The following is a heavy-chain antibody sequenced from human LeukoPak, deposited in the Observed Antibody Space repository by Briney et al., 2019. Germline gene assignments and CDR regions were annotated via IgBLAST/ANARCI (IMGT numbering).Heavy chain of an antibody. CDR1: GFTFDEYA. D-gene: IGHD2-2*01. V-gene: IGHV3-9*01. Sequence: PGGSLRLSCAGPGFTFDEYAMHWVWQAPGKGLEWVSGINWKSDKIGYADSVKGRFTISRDNSKNSLYLQMNSLRAEDTALYYCAKDRYCSSSSCPIDYWGQGTMVTVSS. CDR2: INWKSDKI. J-gene: IGHJ4*02. CDR3: AKDRYCSSSSCPIDY.